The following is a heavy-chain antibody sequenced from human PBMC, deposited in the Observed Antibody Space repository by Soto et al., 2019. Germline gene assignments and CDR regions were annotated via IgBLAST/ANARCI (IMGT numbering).Heavy chain of an antibody. D-gene: IGHD2-2*01. CDR2: IIPIFGTA. V-gene: IGHV1-69*13. J-gene: IGHJ6*02. Sequence: GASVKVSCKASGGTFSSYAISWVRQAPGQGLEWMGGIIPIFGTANYAQKFQGRVTITADESTSTAYMELSSLRSEDTAVYYCARLFTGRGYCSSTSCYWRSYYYGMDVWGQGXTVTVYS. CDR1: GGTFSSYA. CDR3: ARLFTGRGYCSSTSCYWRSYYYGMDV.